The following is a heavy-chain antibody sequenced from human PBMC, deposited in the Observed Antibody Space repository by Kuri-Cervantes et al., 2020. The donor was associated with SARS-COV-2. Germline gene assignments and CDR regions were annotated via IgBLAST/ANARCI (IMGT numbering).Heavy chain of an antibody. J-gene: IGHJ6*02. CDR1: GGSISSSSYY. CDR3: AREQFPRMRLKYSSNYYYGMDV. D-gene: IGHD5-18*01. CDR2: IYYSGST. Sequence: SETLSLTCTVFGGSISSSSYYWSWIRQPPGKGLEWIGYIYYSGSTNYNPSLKSRVTISVDTSKNQFSLQLNSVTPEDTAVYYCAREQFPRMRLKYSSNYYYGMDVWGQGTTVTVSS. V-gene: IGHV4-61*01.